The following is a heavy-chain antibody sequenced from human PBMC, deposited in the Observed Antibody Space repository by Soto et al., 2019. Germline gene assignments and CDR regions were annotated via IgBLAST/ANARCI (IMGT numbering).Heavy chain of an antibody. Sequence: GGSLRLSCAASGFTFSSYGMHWVRQAPGKGLEWVAVIWYDGSNKYYADSVKGRFTISRDNSKNTLYLQMNSLRAEDTAVYYFARGTRDYYYYIDFWGKGPSVTVSS. CDR1: GFTFSSYG. J-gene: IGHJ6*03. V-gene: IGHV3-33*01. CDR3: ARGTRDYYYYIDF. CDR2: IWYDGSNK.